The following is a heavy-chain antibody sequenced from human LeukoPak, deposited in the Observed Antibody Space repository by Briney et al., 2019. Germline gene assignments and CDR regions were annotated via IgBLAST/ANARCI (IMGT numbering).Heavy chain of an antibody. J-gene: IGHJ4*02. D-gene: IGHD3-10*01. CDR3: ARDSYYETTKYYYGYFDF. CDR2: ITSSSSYI. CDR1: GFTFSNYN. V-gene: IGHV3-21*01. Sequence: PGGSLRLSCAASGFTFSNYNMNWVRHAPGKGLEWVSSITSSSSYIYYADSVKGRFTISRDNAKSSVYLQMDSLTAEDTAVYYCARDSYYETTKYYYGYFDFWGQGTLVTVSS.